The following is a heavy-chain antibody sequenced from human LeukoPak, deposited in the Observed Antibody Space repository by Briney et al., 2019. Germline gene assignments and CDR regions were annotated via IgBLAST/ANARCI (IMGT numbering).Heavy chain of an antibody. D-gene: IGHD5-12*01. CDR2: IHYSGST. Sequence: SETLSLTCTVSGGPISSSSYYWGWIRQPPGKGLEWIGTIHYSGSTYYNPSLKSRVTISVDTSKNQFSLKLSSVTAADTAVYYCARQGRGYSGYGPFDYWGQGTLVIVSP. CDR1: GGPISSSSYY. V-gene: IGHV4-39*01. CDR3: ARQGRGYSGYGPFDY. J-gene: IGHJ4*02.